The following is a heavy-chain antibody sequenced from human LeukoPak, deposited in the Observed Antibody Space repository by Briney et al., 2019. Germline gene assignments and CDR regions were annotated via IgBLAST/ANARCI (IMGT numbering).Heavy chain of an antibody. V-gene: IGHV3-23*01. CDR3: VKWGDYDILTGYYVPDF. CDR2: ITGSGDTT. J-gene: IGHJ4*02. CDR1: GFIFRNYA. D-gene: IGHD3-9*01. Sequence: PGGSLRLSCAASGFIFRNYAMSWVRQAPGKGLEWVSAITGSGDTTYYADSVKGRFPISRDNSKNALYVEMNTLRAEDTAVYYCVKWGDYDILTGYYVPDFWGQGTLVTVSS.